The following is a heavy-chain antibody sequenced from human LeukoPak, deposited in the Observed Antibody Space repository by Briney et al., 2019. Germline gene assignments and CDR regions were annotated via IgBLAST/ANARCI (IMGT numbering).Heavy chain of an antibody. Sequence: TPSETLSLTCTVSGGSISSYYWSWIRQPPGKGLEWIGYIYYSGSTNYNPSLKSRVTISVDTSKNQFSLKLSSVTAADTAMYYCARAPVVRGVFGWFDFWGQGVLVTVSS. CDR3: ARAPVVRGVFGWFDF. J-gene: IGHJ5*01. CDR2: IYYSGST. D-gene: IGHD3-10*01. V-gene: IGHV4-59*01. CDR1: GGSISSYY.